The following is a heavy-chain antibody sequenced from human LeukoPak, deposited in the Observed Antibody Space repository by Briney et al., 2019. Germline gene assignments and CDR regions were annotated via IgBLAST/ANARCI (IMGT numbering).Heavy chain of an antibody. CDR2: IKQDGSDK. CDR1: GFTFSNYW. CDR3: AKNGGSFDY. Sequence: GGSLRLSCAAFGFTFSNYWMTWVRQAPGSGLEWVATIKQDGSDKYYVDSVKGRFTVSRDNAKNSLYLQMNSLRVEDTAVYYCAKNGGSFDYWGQGTLVTVSS. V-gene: IGHV3-7*01. J-gene: IGHJ4*02. D-gene: IGHD1-26*01.